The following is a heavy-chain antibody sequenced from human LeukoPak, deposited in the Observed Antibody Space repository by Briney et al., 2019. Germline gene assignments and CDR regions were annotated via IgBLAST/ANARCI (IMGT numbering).Heavy chain of an antibody. V-gene: IGHV4-34*01. CDR3: ARGVGGDAMVRGVIINL. J-gene: IGHJ4*02. CDR2: INHSGST. D-gene: IGHD3-10*01. CDR1: GGSFSGYY. Sequence: SETLSLTCAVYGGSFSGYYWSWIRQPPGKGLEWIGEINHSGSTNYNPSLKSRATISVDTSKNQFSLKLSSVTAADTAVYYCARGVGGDAMVRGVIINLWGQGTLVTVSS.